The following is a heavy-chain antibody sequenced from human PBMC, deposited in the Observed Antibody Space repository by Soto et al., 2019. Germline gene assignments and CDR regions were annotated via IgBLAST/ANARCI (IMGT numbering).Heavy chain of an antibody. CDR2: ISGSGGTT. Sequence: GGSLRLSCAASGFTFRTYAMSWVRQAPGKGLEWVSTISGSGGTTYYADSVKGRFTISRDNSKNTLYLQMSTLRAEDTAIYYCAKGSDFWSGYLDYWGQGTLVTVSS. CDR1: GFTFRTYA. CDR3: AKGSDFWSGYLDY. V-gene: IGHV3-23*01. D-gene: IGHD3-3*01. J-gene: IGHJ4*02.